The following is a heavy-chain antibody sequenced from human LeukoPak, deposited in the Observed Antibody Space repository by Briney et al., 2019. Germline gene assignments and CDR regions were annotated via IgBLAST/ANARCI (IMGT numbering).Heavy chain of an antibody. D-gene: IGHD3-22*01. V-gene: IGHV3-53*01. CDR3: ARDGADNSGYYFGSL. CDR1: GFSVRSGY. Sequence: GGSLRLSCAASGFSVRSGYMSWVRQAPGKGLEWVSVIYSGGSPDYADSAKGRFTISTDNSKNTLYLQMNSLRVEDTAVYYCARDGADNSGYYFGSLWGQGTVVTVSS. J-gene: IGHJ3*01. CDR2: IYSGGSP.